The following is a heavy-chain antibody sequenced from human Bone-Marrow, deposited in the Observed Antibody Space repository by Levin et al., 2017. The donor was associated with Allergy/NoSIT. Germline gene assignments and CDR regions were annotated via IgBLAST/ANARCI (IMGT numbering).Heavy chain of an antibody. Sequence: RAGGSLRLSCATSGLTFRGSGIHWVRQAPGKGLEWVAVISDDEDDKHYADSVKGRFTLFRDVSKTTVFLQVNSLKTDDTAVYYCARMGLSSGDYWGQGTLVTVSS. J-gene: IGHJ4*02. CDR1: GLTFRGSG. CDR2: ISDDEDDK. V-gene: IGHV3-30*03. CDR3: ARMGLSSGDY. D-gene: IGHD1-14*01.